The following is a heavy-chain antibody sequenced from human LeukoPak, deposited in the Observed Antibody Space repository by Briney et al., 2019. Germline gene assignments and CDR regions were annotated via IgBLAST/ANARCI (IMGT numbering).Heavy chain of an antibody. D-gene: IGHD4-11*01. CDR2: IIPIFGTA. Sequence: SVKVSCKASGYTFTSYDINWVRQAPGQGLEWMGGIIPIFGTANYAQKFQGRVTITTDESTSTAYMELSSLRSEDTAVYYCAREFSADYSNYRTDWYFDLWGRGTLVTVSS. V-gene: IGHV1-69*05. CDR1: GYTFTSYD. CDR3: AREFSADYSNYRTDWYFDL. J-gene: IGHJ2*01.